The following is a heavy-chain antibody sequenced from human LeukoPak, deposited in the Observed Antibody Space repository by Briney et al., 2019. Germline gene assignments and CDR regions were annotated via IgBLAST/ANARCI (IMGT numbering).Heavy chain of an antibody. V-gene: IGHV4-4*07. CDR1: GGSISNYY. CDR2: IYTGGTT. J-gene: IGHJ3*01. D-gene: IGHD4-23*01. Sequence: SETLSLTCTVSGGSISNYYWGWIRQSAGKGLQWVGRIYTGGTTNYNPPLKSRITMSVDTSKNQFSLRLTSVTAADTAVYYCARDYDAGNHPAMWGALDVWGQGTMVTVSS. CDR3: ARDYDAGNHPAMWGALDV.